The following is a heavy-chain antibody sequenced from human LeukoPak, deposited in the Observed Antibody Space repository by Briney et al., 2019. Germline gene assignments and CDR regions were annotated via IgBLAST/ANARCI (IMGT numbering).Heavy chain of an antibody. Sequence: SETLSLTCAVYGGSFSGYYWSWIRQPPGKGLEWIGNIFHSGTTYYSPSLKSRVTISVDTSKNQFSLKLSSVTAADTAVYFCARSWMDATDYWGQGTLVTVSS. D-gene: IGHD2-15*01. V-gene: IGHV4-34*12. CDR3: ARSWMDATDY. J-gene: IGHJ4*02. CDR1: GGSFSGYY. CDR2: IFHSGTT.